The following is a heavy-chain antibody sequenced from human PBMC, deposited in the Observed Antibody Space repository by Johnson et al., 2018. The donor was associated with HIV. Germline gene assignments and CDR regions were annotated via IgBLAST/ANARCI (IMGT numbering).Heavy chain of an antibody. CDR2: ISFDGNLK. CDR1: GLSFSNFG. J-gene: IGHJ3*02. D-gene: IGHD6-25*01. CDR3: ARDGRLAAAGAWGAFDI. Sequence: QVQLVESGGGVVQPGKSLTLSCVGSGLSFSNFGIHWVRQAPGKGPEWVAVISFDGNLKKYADSVKGRFTISRDNSNNTLYLQLNSLRTEDTAVYYCARDGRLAAAGAWGAFDIWGQGTMVTVSS. V-gene: IGHV3-33*08.